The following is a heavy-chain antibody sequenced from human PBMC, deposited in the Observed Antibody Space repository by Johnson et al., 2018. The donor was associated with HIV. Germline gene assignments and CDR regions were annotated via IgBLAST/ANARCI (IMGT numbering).Heavy chain of an antibody. CDR1: GFTFDDYT. V-gene: IGHV3-43*01. Sequence: VQLVESGGVVVQPGGSLRLSCAASGFTFDDYTMHWVRQAPGKGLEWVSLISWDGGGTYYADSVKGRFTISRDNSKNSLYLQMNSLRTEDTALYYCAKGLRRITMIVVAWGQGTMVTVSS. CDR3: AKGLRRITMIVVA. CDR2: ISWDGGGT. D-gene: IGHD3-22*01. J-gene: IGHJ3*01.